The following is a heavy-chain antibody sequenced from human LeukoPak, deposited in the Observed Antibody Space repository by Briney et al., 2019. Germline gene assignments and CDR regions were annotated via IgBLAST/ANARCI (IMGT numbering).Heavy chain of an antibody. J-gene: IGHJ5*02. V-gene: IGHV5-51*01. CDR3: ARRYFDWLLPTPKNGWFDP. CDR2: IYAVDSDI. CDR1: GYSFNTYW. Sequence: KNGESLKISCKGSGYSFNTYWIGWVRQMPGKGLEWMGIIYAVDSDIKYSPSFQGQVTISADKSISTAYLQWSSLKASDTAMYYCARRYFDWLLPTPKNGWFDPWGQGTLVAVSS. D-gene: IGHD3-9*01.